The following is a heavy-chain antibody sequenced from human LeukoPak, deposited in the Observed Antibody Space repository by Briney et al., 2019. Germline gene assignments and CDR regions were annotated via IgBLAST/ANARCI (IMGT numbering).Heavy chain of an antibody. CDR1: GFTFSNYA. Sequence: GGSLRLSCAASGFTFSNYAMSWVRQAPWRGLEWVANIKPHGSEKYYVDSVKGRFTISRDNSKNTLYLQMNSLRGDDTAVYYCAAHEWELRSFDIWGQGTMVIVSS. CDR3: AAHEWELRSFDI. J-gene: IGHJ3*02. D-gene: IGHD1-26*01. CDR2: IKPHGSEK. V-gene: IGHV3-7*01.